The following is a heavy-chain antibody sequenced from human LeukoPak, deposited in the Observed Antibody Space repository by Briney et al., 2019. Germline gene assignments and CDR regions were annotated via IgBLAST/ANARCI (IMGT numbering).Heavy chain of an antibody. D-gene: IGHD3-10*01. CDR3: ARTYGSGNYLDY. Sequence: ASVTVSFTTSAYTFTNYGISWVRQAPGQGLEWMGWIDTYNGNTNYAQKLQGRVTMTTDTSTSTAYMELRSLRSDDTAVYYCARTYGSGNYLDYWGQGTLVTVSS. V-gene: IGHV1-18*01. CDR2: IDTYNGNT. CDR1: AYTFTNYG. J-gene: IGHJ4*02.